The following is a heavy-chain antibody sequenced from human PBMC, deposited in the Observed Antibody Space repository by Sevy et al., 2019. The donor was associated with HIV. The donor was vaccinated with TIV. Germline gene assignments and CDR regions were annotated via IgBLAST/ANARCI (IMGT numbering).Heavy chain of an antibody. Sequence: GGSLRLSCAASGFTFGDYAMSWVRQAPGKGLEWVGFIRSKAYGGTTEYAASVKGRFTISRDDSKSIAYLQMNSLKTEDTAVYYCTRVGIAVAGTRYYYYGMDVWGQGPRSPSP. D-gene: IGHD6-19*01. CDR3: TRVGIAVAGTRYYYYGMDV. J-gene: IGHJ6*02. CDR1: GFTFGDYA. CDR2: IRSKAYGGTT. V-gene: IGHV3-49*04.